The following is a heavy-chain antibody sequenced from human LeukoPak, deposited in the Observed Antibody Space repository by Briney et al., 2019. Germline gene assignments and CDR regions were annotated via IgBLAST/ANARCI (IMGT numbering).Heavy chain of an antibody. CDR2: INHSGST. D-gene: IGHD2-2*01. CDR1: GGSFSGYY. CDR3: GRRVGVLVEDIVVVPGAANYFCY. V-gene: IGHV4-34*01. Sequence: TSETLSLTCAVYGGSFSGYYWSWIRQPPGKGLEWIGEINHSGSTNYNPSLKSRVTISVDTSKNQFSLKLSSVTAAEPAVYYCGRRVGVLVEDIVVVPGAANYFCYWGQGNLVTVSS. J-gene: IGHJ4*02.